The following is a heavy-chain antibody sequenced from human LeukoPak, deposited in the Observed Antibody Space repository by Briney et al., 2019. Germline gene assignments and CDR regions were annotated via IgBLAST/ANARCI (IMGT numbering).Heavy chain of an antibody. CDR1: GGSFSGYY. CDR2: INHSGST. D-gene: IGHD3-3*01. Sequence: ASETLPLTCAVYGGSFSGYYWSWIRQPPGKGLEWIGEINHSGSTNYNPSLKSRVTISVDTSKNQFSLKLSSVTAADTAVYYCARWSLLRFLEWLAFSAFDIWGQGTMVTVSS. CDR3: ARWSLLRFLEWLAFSAFDI. V-gene: IGHV4-34*01. J-gene: IGHJ3*02.